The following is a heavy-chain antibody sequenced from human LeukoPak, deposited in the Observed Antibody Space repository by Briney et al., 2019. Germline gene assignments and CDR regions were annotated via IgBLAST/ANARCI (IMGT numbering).Heavy chain of an antibody. CDR2: IWYDGSNK. J-gene: IGHJ4*02. D-gene: IGHD1-14*01. CDR1: GFTFSSYG. CDR3: AKGGLTRAYFDY. V-gene: IGHV3-33*06. Sequence: GRSLRLSCAASGFTFSSYGMHRVRQAPGKGLEWVAVIWYDGSNKDYADSVKGRFTISRDNSKNTLYLQMNSLRAEDTAVYYCAKGGLTRAYFDYWGQGTLVTVSS.